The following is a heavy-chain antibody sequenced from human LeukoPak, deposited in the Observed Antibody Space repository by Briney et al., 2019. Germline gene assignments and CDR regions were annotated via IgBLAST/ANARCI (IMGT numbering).Heavy chain of an antibody. Sequence: SETLSLTCTVSGGSISSDYWSWLRQPPGKGLEWIGYIYFSGSADYNSSLKSRVTISLDTSKNQFSLKLASVTAADTAIYYCARDLGIMGFDPWGQGTLVTVSS. CDR1: GGSISSDY. J-gene: IGHJ5*02. CDR2: IYFSGSA. CDR3: ARDLGIMGFDP. V-gene: IGHV4-59*01. D-gene: IGHD3-16*01.